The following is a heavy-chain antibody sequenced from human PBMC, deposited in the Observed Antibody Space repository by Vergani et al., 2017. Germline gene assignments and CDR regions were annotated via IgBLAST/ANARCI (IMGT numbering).Heavy chain of an antibody. CDR2: IYPGDSDT. V-gene: IGHV5-51*01. CDR3: ARGTAYYYYYMDV. J-gene: IGHJ6*03. CDR1: AYSFTSYW. Sequence: EVQLVQSGAEVKKPGESLRISCKGSAYSFTSYWISWVRQMPGKGLEWMGIIYPGDSDTRYSPSFQGQVTISADKSISTAYLQWSSLKASDTAMYYCARGTAYYYYYMDVWGKGTTVTVSS.